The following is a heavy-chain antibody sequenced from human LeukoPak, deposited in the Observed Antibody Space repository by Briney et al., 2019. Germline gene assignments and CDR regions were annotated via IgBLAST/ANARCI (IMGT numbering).Heavy chain of an antibody. Sequence: PGGSLRLSCAASGFTFSSYAMSWVRQDPGEGLEWVSAISGSGGSTYYADSVKGRFTISRDNSKNTLYLQMNSLRAEDTAVYYCAKEDLVEMATPYDYFDYWGQGTLVTVSS. CDR1: GFTFSSYA. V-gene: IGHV3-23*01. J-gene: IGHJ4*02. CDR3: AKEDLVEMATPYDYFDY. D-gene: IGHD5-24*01. CDR2: ISGSGGST.